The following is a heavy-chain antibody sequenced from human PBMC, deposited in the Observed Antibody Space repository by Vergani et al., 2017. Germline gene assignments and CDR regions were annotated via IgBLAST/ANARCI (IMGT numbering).Heavy chain of an antibody. CDR2: IYYSGST. CDR1: GGSISSYY. V-gene: IGHV4-59*01. Sequence: QVQLQESGPGLVKPSETLSLTCTVSGGSISSYYWSWIRQPPGKGLEWIGYIYYSGSTNYNPSLKSRVTISVDTSKNQFSLKLSSVTAADTAVYYCARGEKRYDFWSGSDNWFDPWGQGTLFTVSS. D-gene: IGHD3-3*01. J-gene: IGHJ5*02. CDR3: ARGEKRYDFWSGSDNWFDP.